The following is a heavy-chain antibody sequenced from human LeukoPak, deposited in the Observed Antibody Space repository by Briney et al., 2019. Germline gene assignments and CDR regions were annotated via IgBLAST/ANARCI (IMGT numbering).Heavy chain of an antibody. CDR3: ARGYCSSTSCYLFYFDY. D-gene: IGHD2-2*01. CDR2: INHSGST. CDR1: GGSFSGYY. J-gene: IGHJ4*02. V-gene: IGHV4-34*01. Sequence: PSETLSLTCAVYGGSFSGYYWSWIRQPPGKGLEWIGEINHSGSTNYNPSLKSRVTISVDTSKNQFSLKLSPVTAADTAVYYCARGYCSSTSCYLFYFDYWGQGALVTVSS.